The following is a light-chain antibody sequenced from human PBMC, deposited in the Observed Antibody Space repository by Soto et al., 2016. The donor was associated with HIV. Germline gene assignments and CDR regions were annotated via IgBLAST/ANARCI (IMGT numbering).Light chain of an antibody. V-gene: IGLV3-27*01. J-gene: IGLJ1*01. Sequence: SYELTQPSSVSVSPGQTARITCSGDVLAKKYARWFQQKPGQAPVLVIYKDSERPSGIFERFSDSSSGTTVTLTISGAQVEDEADYYCYSATDNNLGVFGTGTKVTVL. CDR2: KDS. CDR1: VLAKKY. CDR3: YSATDNNLGV.